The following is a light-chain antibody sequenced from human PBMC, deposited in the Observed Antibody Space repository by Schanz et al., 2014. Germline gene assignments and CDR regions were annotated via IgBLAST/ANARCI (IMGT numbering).Light chain of an antibody. V-gene: IGLV2-14*02. CDR1: SSDVGSYKL. CDR2: EGS. J-gene: IGLJ1*01. CDR3: SSYRRTAAVAV. Sequence: QSALTQPASVSGSPGQSITISCTGTSSDVGSYKLVSWYQQHPGKAPKLMIYEGSKRPSGVSNRFSGSKSGNTASLTISGLQAEDEADYYCSSYRRTAAVAVFGTGTKVTVL.